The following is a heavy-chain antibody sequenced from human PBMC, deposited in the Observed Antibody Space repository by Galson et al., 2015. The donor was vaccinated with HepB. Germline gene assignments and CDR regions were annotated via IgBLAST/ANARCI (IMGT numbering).Heavy chain of an antibody. CDR3: ARAESVGATRAPTYRYMDV. D-gene: IGHD1-26*01. Sequence: SLRLSCAASGFTVSSNYMSWVRQAPGKGLEWVSVIYSGGSTYYADSVKGRFTISRDNSKNTLYLQMSSLRAEDTAVYYCARAESVGATRAPTYRYMDVWGKGTTVTVSS. J-gene: IGHJ6*03. CDR1: GFTVSSNY. CDR2: IYSGGST. V-gene: IGHV3-53*01.